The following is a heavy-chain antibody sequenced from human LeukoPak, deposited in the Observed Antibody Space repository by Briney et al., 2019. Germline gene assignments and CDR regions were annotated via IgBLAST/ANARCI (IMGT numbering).Heavy chain of an antibody. Sequence: GGSLRLSCAASGFTFSSYWMSWVRQAPGKGLEWVANIKQDGSEKYYVDSVKGRFTISRDNSKNTLYLQMNSLRAEDTAVYYCAKVSIQTYFDYWGQGTLVTVSS. CDR1: GFTFSSYW. CDR2: IKQDGSEK. J-gene: IGHJ4*02. CDR3: AKVSIQTYFDY. V-gene: IGHV3-7*01. D-gene: IGHD1-1*01.